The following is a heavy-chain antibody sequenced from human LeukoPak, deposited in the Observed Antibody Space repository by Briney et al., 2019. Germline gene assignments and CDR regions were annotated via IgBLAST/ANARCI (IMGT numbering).Heavy chain of an antibody. J-gene: IGHJ4*02. Sequence: SETLSLTCTVSGGSINSYYWGWIRQPPGKGLEWIGSIYYSGSTYYNPSLKSRVTISVDTSKNQFSLKLSSVTAADTAVYYCARFGQWFGEDYWGQGTLVTVSS. CDR1: GGSINSYY. CDR2: IYYSGST. CDR3: ARFGQWFGEDY. D-gene: IGHD3-10*01. V-gene: IGHV4-39*01.